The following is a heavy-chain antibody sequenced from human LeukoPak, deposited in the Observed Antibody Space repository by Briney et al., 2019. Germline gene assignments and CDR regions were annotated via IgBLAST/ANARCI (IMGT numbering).Heavy chain of an antibody. CDR1: GGSITDNTYY. CDR3: ARRRVAATAGWCDP. V-gene: IGHV4-39*01. CDR2: IHNNGAT. Sequence: PSETLSLTCAVSGGSITDNTYYWGWIRQPPGEGLEWIGCIHNNGATYYDPSLKSRVTFSMDTSKNQVFLTLTSVTAADTAVYYCARRRVAATAGWCDPWGQGTLVTVSS. D-gene: IGHD6-13*01. J-gene: IGHJ5*02.